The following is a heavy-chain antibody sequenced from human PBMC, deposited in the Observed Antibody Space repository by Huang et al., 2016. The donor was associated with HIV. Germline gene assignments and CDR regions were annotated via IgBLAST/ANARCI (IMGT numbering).Heavy chain of an antibody. V-gene: IGHV4-34*01. CDR2: ITHSVST. J-gene: IGHJ6*02. CDR1: GGSFSNYF. Sequence: QVQLQQWGAGLLKPSETLSLTCAVYGGSFSNYFWSWIRQPPGQGLECIGAITHSVSTNYSPSRKSRGTISVDTSKNQCSLNLTAVSAADTAVYYCARGAVRYFDRGGTGYYGMDVWGQGTTVTVSS. CDR3: ARGAVRYFDRGGTGYYGMDV. D-gene: IGHD3-9*01.